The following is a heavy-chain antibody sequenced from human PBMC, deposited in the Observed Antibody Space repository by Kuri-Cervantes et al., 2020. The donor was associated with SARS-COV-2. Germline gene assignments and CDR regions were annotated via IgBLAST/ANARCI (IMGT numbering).Heavy chain of an antibody. Sequence: GESLKISCATSGFTFSNAWMTWVRQAPGRGLEWVGRIRSKADGGTTDYAPRVKDRFTISRDDSKNTLYLQMNSLKTEDTAVYYCTTAAAHGYFDYWGQGTLVTVSS. CDR1: GFTFSNAW. V-gene: IGHV3-15*01. J-gene: IGHJ4*02. D-gene: IGHD6-13*01. CDR2: IRSKADGGTT. CDR3: TTAAAHGYFDY.